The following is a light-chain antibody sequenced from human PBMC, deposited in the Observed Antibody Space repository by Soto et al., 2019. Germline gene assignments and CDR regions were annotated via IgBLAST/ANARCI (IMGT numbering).Light chain of an antibody. V-gene: IGKV3-20*01. J-gene: IGKJ1*01. CDR3: QQYGNSFVG. CDR1: QSVSSTY. CDR2: GAS. Sequence: EIVLTQSPGTLSLPPGERATLSCRASQSVSSTYLAWYQHKPGQAPRLLIYGASSRATGIPDRFSGSGAGTDFTLIISRLEPEDFAVYYCQQYGNSFVGFGQGTKVDI.